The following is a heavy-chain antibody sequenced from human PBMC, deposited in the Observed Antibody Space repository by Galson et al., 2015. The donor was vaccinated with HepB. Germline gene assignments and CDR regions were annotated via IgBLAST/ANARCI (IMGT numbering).Heavy chain of an antibody. CDR3: ARGGLYPQGEDNWFDP. CDR2: INAGNGDT. J-gene: IGHJ5*02. D-gene: IGHD3-10*01. V-gene: IGHV1-3*01. CDR1: GYSFTYYA. Sequence: SVKVSCKAPGYSFTYYAINWVRQAPGQRLEWMGWINAGNGDTKYSQRFQGRVTITIDTSARTAYMEMSSLRSEDTAVYYCARGGLYPQGEDNWFDPWGQGTLVTASS.